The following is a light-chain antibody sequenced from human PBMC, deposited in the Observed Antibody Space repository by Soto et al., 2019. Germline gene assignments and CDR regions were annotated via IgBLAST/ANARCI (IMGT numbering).Light chain of an antibody. J-gene: IGKJ4*01. CDR1: QGISSY. CDR2: AAS. Sequence: DIQMTQSPSTLSGSVGDRVTITCRASQGISSYLAWYQQKPGKAPKLLIYAASTLQSGVPSRFSGSGSGTDFTLTISSLQPEDFAVYYCQQYNNWPLTFGGGTKVDIK. CDR3: QQYNNWPLT. V-gene: IGKV1-9*01.